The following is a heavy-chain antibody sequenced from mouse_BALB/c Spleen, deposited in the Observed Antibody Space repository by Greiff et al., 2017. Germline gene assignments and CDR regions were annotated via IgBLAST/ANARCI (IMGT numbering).Heavy chain of an antibody. CDR1: GFSLTSYG. Sequence: VQLVESGPGLVAPSQSLSITCTASGFSLTSYGVHWVRQPPGKGLEWLGVIWAGGSTNYNSALMSRLSISKDNSKSQVFVIMNSLQTDDTALYYCAREDYWGQGTTLTVSS. CDR3: AREDY. V-gene: IGHV2-9*02. J-gene: IGHJ2*01. CDR2: IWAGGST.